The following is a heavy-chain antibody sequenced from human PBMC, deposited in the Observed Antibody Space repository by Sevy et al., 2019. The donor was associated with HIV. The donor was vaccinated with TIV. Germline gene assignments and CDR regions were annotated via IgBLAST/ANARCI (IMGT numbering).Heavy chain of an antibody. D-gene: IGHD1-1*01. Sequence: GGSLRLSCAASGFTFSSYAMHWVRQAPGKGLEWVAVISYDGSNKYYADSVKGRFTISRDNSKNTLYLQMNSLRAVDTAVYDFAREERGLQPLQHWGQGTLVTVSS. V-gene: IGHV3-30-3*01. J-gene: IGHJ1*01. CDR3: AREERGLQPLQH. CDR1: GFTFSSYA. CDR2: ISYDGSNK.